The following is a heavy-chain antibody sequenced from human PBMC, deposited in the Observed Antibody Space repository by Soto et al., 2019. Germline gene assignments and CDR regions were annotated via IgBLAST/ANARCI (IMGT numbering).Heavy chain of an antibody. CDR2: IYWDDDK. V-gene: IGHV2-5*02. CDR1: GFSLSTSGVG. Sequence: QITLKESGPTLVKPTQTLTLTCTFSGFSLSTSGVGVGWIRQPPGKALEWLALIYWDDDKRYSPSLKSRLTITKDNSKNQVVLTMTNMDPVDTATYYCAHSLMIVVVTSWYFDYWGQGTLVTVSS. J-gene: IGHJ4*02. D-gene: IGHD3-22*01. CDR3: AHSLMIVVVTSWYFDY.